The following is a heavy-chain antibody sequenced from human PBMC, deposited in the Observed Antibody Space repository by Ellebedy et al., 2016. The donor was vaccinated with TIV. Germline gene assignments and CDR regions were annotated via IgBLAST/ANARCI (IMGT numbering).Heavy chain of an antibody. D-gene: IGHD6-19*01. CDR2: TYYRSKWYY. CDR1: GDRLSRNSAA. Sequence: SQTLSLTCVIFGDRLSRNSAAWNWIRQSPSRGLEWLGRTYYRSKWYYDDSASVQSRITIHPDTSKNQFSLQLNSVTPEDTAVYFCARDGRIEVAGSEFDGNYNPMDVWGPGTTVIVSS. J-gene: IGHJ6*02. V-gene: IGHV6-1*01. CDR3: ARDGRIEVAGSEFDGNYNPMDV.